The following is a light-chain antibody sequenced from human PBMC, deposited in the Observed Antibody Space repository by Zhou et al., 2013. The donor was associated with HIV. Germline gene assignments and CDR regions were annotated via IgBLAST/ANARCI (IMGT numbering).Light chain of an antibody. CDR2: AAS. CDR3: LQDYNYPWT. Sequence: AIRMTQSPSSLSASTGDRVTITCRASQGISSYLAWYQQKPGKAPKLLIYAASTLQSGVPSRFSGSGSGTDFTLTISSLQPEDCATYYCLQDYNYPWTFGQGTKVEVK. CDR1: QGISSY. V-gene: IGKV1-8*01. J-gene: IGKJ1*01.